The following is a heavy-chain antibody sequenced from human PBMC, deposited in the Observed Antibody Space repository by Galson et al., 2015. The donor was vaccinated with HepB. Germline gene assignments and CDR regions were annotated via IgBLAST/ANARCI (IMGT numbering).Heavy chain of an antibody. CDR2: FDPEDGEK. D-gene: IGHD2/OR15-2a*01. V-gene: IGHV1-24*01. CDR3: ATLQLLSGISSADFDY. Sequence: SVKVSCKVSGYTLTDLSMHWVRQAPGKGLEWMGGFDPEDGEKIYEQKFQGRVTMTEDTSTATAYMELSSLRSEDTAVYYCATLQLLSGISSADFDYWGQGTLVTVSS. J-gene: IGHJ4*02. CDR1: GYTLTDLS.